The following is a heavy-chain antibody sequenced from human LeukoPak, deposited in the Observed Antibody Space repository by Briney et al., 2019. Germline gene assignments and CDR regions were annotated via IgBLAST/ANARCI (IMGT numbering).Heavy chain of an antibody. Sequence: SETLSLTCAVSGGSLSGAYCTWIRQSPGKGLAWIGEINHSRRTNYNPSLEGRVTISLDTSKGQFSLILSSVTAADTAVYYCARDPCTTINCPLRFWGQGTLVTVSS. CDR3: ARDPCTTINCPLRF. V-gene: IGHV4-34*01. D-gene: IGHD3-3*01. CDR1: GGSLSGAY. CDR2: INHSRRT. J-gene: IGHJ4*02.